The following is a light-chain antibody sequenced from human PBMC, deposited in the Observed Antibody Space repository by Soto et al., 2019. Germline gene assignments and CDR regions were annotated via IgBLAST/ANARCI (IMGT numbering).Light chain of an antibody. J-gene: IGLJ1*01. CDR2: EGS. CDR1: SSDVGHYNL. CDR3: CSYAGTSTFV. V-gene: IGLV2-23*01. Sequence: QSVLTQPASVSGSPGQSITISCTGTSSDVGHYNLVSWYQHHPGKAPKLMIYEGSKWPSGVSNRFSASKSGNTASLTISGLQAEDEADYYCCSYAGTSTFVFGTGTKLTVL.